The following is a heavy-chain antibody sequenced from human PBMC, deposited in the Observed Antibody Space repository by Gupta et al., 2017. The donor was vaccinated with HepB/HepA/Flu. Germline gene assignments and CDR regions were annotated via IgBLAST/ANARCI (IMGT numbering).Heavy chain of an antibody. V-gene: IGHV4-39*01. J-gene: IGHJ2*01. CDR3: ARHKHYDYVWGSYRDWYFDL. D-gene: IGHD3-16*02. Sequence: QLQLQESGPGLVKPSETLSLTCTVSGGSISSSSYYWGWIRQPPGKGLEWIGSIYYSGSTYYNPSLKSRVTISVDTSKNQFSLKLSSVTAADTAVYYCARHKHYDYVWGSYRDWYFDLWGRGTLVTVSS. CDR2: IYYSGST. CDR1: GGSISSSSYY.